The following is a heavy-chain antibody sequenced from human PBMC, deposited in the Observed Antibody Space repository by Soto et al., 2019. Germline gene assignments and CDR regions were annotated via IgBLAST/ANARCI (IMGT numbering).Heavy chain of an antibody. V-gene: IGHV1-58*02. D-gene: IGHD3-9*01. J-gene: IGHJ4*02. CDR3: AAASNYDILTGYPPHFDY. CDR2: IVVGSGNT. Sequence: SVKVSCKASGFTFTSSAMQWVRQARGQRLEWIGWIVVGSGNTNYAQKFQERVTITRDMSTSTAYMELSSLRSEDTAVYYCAAASNYDILTGYPPHFDYWGQGTLVTVSS. CDR1: GFTFTSSA.